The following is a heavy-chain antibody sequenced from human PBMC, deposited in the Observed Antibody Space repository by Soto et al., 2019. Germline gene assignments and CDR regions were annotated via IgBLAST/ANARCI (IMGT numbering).Heavy chain of an antibody. CDR3: SKADGEQWLVPHLDN. CDR1: GFNFKKFA. V-gene: IGHV3-23*01. CDR2: ISCCGGST. Sequence: VQLLESGGGVVQPWGSLILSCVASGFNFKKFAMAWVSQAPGEGLEWVSGISCCGGSTAYADSVKGRFSIARDDSKNTMSMQMNSLRVEDTAQYYCSKADGEQWLVPHLDNWGQGTLVTVS. D-gene: IGHD6-19*01. J-gene: IGHJ4*02.